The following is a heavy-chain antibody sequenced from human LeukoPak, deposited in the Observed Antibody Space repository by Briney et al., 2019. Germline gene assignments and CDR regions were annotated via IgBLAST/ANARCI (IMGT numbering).Heavy chain of an antibody. CDR1: GYNFTSYG. J-gene: IGHJ4*02. D-gene: IGHD2-2*01. Sequence: ASVKVSCKASGYNFTSYGISWVRQAPGQGLEWMGWISAYNGNTNYAQKLQGRVTMTTDTSTSTAYMELRSLRSDDTAVYYCARDGPVIYCSSTSCYGADYWGQGTLVTVSS. V-gene: IGHV1-18*01. CDR2: ISAYNGNT. CDR3: ARDGPVIYCSSTSCYGADY.